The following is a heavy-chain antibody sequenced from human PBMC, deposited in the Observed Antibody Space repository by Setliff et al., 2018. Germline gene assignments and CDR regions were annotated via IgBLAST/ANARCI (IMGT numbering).Heavy chain of an antibody. Sequence: GSLRLSCAASRFTSSSYAMTWVRQAPGKGLEWVSIISASGDTTYYADSVKGRFTISRDNSKNTLYLQMNSLRAEDTAVYYCCSGSYLFVYWGQGSLVTVSS. CDR1: RFTSSSYA. J-gene: IGHJ4*02. D-gene: IGHD1-26*01. V-gene: IGHV3-23*01. CDR3: CSGSYLFVY. CDR2: ISASGDTT.